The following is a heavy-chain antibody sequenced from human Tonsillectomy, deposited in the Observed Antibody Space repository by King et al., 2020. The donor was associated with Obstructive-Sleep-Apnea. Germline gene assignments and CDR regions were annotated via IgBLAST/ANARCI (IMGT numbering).Heavy chain of an antibody. CDR3: AKSIGGSPYYYGMDV. D-gene: IGHD3-10*01. CDR1: GFTFSNFA. J-gene: IGHJ6*02. Sequence: VQLVESGGGLVQPGGSLRLSCAASGFTFSNFAMNWVRQAPGKGPGGVSSITGSGVSTYYADSVKGRFTISRDNFKAALYLHMSSLRGEDTAVYYCAKSIGGSPYYYGMDVWGQGTTVTVSS. CDR2: ITGSGVST. V-gene: IGHV3-23*04.